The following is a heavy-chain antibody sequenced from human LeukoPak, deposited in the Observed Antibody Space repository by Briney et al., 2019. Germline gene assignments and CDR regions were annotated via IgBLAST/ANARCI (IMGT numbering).Heavy chain of an antibody. CDR2: INPTGGST. CDR3: ARDISVRDAAWWFNP. CDR1: GYTFTSNY. J-gene: IGHJ5*02. Sequence: GASVKVSCKASGYTFTSNYMHWVRQAPGHGLDWMGLINPTGGSTSYAHKFQGRITLTRDMSTSTDYLELSSLRSDDTAVYYCARDISVRDAAWWFNPWGQGTLVTVSS. V-gene: IGHV1-46*01. D-gene: IGHD5-24*01.